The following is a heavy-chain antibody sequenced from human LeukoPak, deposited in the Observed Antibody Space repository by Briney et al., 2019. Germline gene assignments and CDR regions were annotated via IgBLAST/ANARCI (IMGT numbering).Heavy chain of an antibody. D-gene: IGHD3-22*01. CDR2: ISSSGSTI. CDR1: GFTFSSYE. CDR3: ARDRGRYDSSGFDY. V-gene: IGHV3-48*03. Sequence: GGSLRLSCAASGFTFSSYEMNWVRQAPGKGLEWVSYISSSGSTIYYADSVKGRFTISRDNAKNSLYLQMNSLRAEDTAVYYCARDRGRYDSSGFDYWGQGTLVTVSS. J-gene: IGHJ4*02.